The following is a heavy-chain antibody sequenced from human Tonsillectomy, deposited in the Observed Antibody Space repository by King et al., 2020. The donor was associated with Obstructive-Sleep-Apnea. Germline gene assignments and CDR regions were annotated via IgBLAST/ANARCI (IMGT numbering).Heavy chain of an antibody. J-gene: IGHJ5*02. V-gene: IGHV4-39*07. Sequence: QLQLQESGPGLVKPSETLSLKCTVSSGSISSYYWSWIRQPPGKGLEWIGSFYYSGSIYYSPSLKSRVTISLDTSKNQFSLELSSVTAADTAVYYCARALSGAYLGWFDPWGEGTLVTVSS. CDR2: FYYSGSI. CDR3: ARALSGAYLGWFDP. D-gene: IGHD2-15*01. CDR1: SGSISSYY.